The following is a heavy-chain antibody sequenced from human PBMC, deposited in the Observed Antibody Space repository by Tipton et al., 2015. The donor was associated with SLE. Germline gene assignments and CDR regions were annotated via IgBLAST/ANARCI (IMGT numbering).Heavy chain of an antibody. J-gene: IGHJ4*02. CDR1: GYTFTSYD. Sequence: QLVQSGAEVKNPGASVKVSCKASGYTFTSYDINWVRQATGQGLEWMGWMNPNSGNTGYAQKFQGRVTMTRNTSISTAYMELSSLRSEDTAVSYCAGSQQLVRWFDYWGQGTLVTVSS. CDR2: MNPNSGNT. D-gene: IGHD6-13*01. CDR3: AGSQQLVRWFDY. V-gene: IGHV1-8*01.